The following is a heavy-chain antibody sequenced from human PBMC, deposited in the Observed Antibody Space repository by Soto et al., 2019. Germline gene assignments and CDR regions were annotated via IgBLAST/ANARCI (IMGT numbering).Heavy chain of an antibody. J-gene: IGHJ4*02. CDR3: ASHFVGGGLPVTSRRFGRL. CDR1: GHTFSGYY. V-gene: IGHV1-2*02. Sequence: ASVKVSCKASGHTFSGYYVHWVRQAPGQGLEWMGWVNPNSGGTHYAQKFQGRVSMTRDTSLSAVYMELRSLRPYDMAVYFCASHFVGGGLPVTSRRFGRLWGRGALVAVSS. D-gene: IGHD1-26*01. CDR2: VNPNSGGT.